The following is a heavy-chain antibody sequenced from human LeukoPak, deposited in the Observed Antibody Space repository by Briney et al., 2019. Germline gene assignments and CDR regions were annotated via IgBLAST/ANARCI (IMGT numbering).Heavy chain of an antibody. CDR2: INHSGST. CDR3: VRGVCSTSCYLRGPHMDV. CDR1: GGSFSGYY. V-gene: IGHV4-34*01. J-gene: IGHJ6*03. Sequence: PSETLSLTCAVYGGSFSGYYWSWIRQPPGKGLEWIGEINHSGSTNYNPSLKSRVTISVDTSKNQFSLKLSSVTAADTAVYYCVRGVCSTSCYLRGPHMDVWGKGTTVTVSS. D-gene: IGHD2-2*01.